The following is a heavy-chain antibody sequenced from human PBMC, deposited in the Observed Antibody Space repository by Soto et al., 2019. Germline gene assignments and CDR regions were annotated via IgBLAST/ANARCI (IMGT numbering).Heavy chain of an antibody. V-gene: IGHV3-23*01. CDR3: VKGAWLDY. Sequence: EVQLLESGGGLIQPGGSLILSCAASGFTFSTFDMTWVRQPPGKGLEWVSLIRGSSGSTYYADSVKGRFPISKDNSKNTLYLQMNSLRAEDTAVYFCVKGAWLDYWGQGNMVTVSS. J-gene: IGHJ4*02. CDR2: IRGSSGST. CDR1: GFTFSTFD.